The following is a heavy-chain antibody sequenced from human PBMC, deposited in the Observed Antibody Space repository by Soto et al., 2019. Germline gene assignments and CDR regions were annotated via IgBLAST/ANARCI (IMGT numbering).Heavy chain of an antibody. CDR3: ARVSGWYANWFDP. V-gene: IGHV4-34*01. J-gene: IGHJ5*02. Sequence: SETLSLTCAVYGGSFSGYYWSWIRQPPGKGLEWIGEINHSGSTNYNPSLKSRVTISVDTSKNQFSLKLSSVTAADTAVYYCARVSGWYANWFDPWGQGTLVTVSS. CDR2: INHSGST. D-gene: IGHD6-19*01. CDR1: GGSFSGYY.